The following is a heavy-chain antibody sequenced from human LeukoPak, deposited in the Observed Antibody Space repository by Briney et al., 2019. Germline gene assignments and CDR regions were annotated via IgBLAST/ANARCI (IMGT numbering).Heavy chain of an antibody. J-gene: IGHJ3*02. D-gene: IGHD6-13*01. Sequence: ASVKVSCKASGYTFTGYYMHWVRQAPGQGLEWMGWINPNSGGTNYAQKFQGRVTMTRDTSISTAYMELSRLRSDDTAVYYCARAYSSSWYARKRVGAFDIWGQGTMATVSS. V-gene: IGHV1-2*02. CDR3: ARAYSSSWYARKRVGAFDI. CDR2: INPNSGGT. CDR1: GYTFTGYY.